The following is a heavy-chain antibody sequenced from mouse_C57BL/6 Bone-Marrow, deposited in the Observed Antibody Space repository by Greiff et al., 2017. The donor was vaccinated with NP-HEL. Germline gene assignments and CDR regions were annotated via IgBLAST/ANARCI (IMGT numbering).Heavy chain of an antibody. CDR2: FYTGSGSI. CDR1: GYSFTEYT. J-gene: IGHJ3*01. V-gene: IGHV1-62-2*01. D-gene: IGHD3-2*01. CDR3: ARHGRQLGFAY. Sequence: QVQLQQSGAELVKPGASVKLSCKASGYSFTEYTIHWVKQRSGQGLEWIGWFYTGSGSIKYNEKFKDKATLTADKSSSIVYMELSRLTSEDSAVYFCARHGRQLGFAYWGQGTLVTVSA.